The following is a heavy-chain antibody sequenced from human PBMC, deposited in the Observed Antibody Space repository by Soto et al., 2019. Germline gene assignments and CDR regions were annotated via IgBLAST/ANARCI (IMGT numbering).Heavy chain of an antibody. CDR1: VFTFGDYA. J-gene: IGHJ4*02. D-gene: IGHD1-26*01. CDR3: TRDRVGATSFDY. CDR2: IRSKAYGGTT. Sequence: GGSLRLSCTASVFTFGDYAMSWFRQAPGKGLEWVGFIRSKAYGGTTEYAASVKGRFTISRDDSKSIAYLQMNSLKTEDTAVYYCTRDRVGATSFDYWGQGTLVTVS. V-gene: IGHV3-49*03.